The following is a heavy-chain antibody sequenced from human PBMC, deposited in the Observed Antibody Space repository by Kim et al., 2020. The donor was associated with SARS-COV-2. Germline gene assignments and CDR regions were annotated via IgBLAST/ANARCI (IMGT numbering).Heavy chain of an antibody. V-gene: IGHV3-33*06. J-gene: IGHJ4*02. CDR1: RFTFSSYG. Sequence: GGSLRLSCAASRFTFSSYGLHWVRQAPGKGLEWVAVIWYDGSNKYHADSVKGRFTISRDNSKNTLYLQMNNLRAEDTVVYYCAKERRKYCSGGSCHLEYWGQGTLVTVSS. CDR3: AKERRKYCSGGSCHLEY. D-gene: IGHD2-15*01. CDR2: IWYDGSNK.